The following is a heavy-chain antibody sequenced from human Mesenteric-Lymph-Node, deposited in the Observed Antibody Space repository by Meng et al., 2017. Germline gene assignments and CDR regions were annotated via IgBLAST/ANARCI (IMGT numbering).Heavy chain of an antibody. CDR2: IYPGDSDT. CDR3: GSGSDSVGGSYRPFDY. D-gene: IGHD3-16*02. Sequence: GESLKISCKGSGYSFTSYWIGWVRQLPGKGLEWMGIIYPGDSDTRYSPSFQGQVTISADKSINTAYLQWDSLKASDTAMYYCGSGSDSVGGSYRPFDYWGQGTLVTVSS. J-gene: IGHJ4*02. CDR1: GYSFTSYW. V-gene: IGHV5-51*01.